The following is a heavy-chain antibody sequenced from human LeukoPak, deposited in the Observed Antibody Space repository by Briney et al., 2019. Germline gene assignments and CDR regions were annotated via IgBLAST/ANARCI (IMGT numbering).Heavy chain of an antibody. CDR1: EFSVGSNY. CDR3: AKAKTSYYYDSSGHKFDY. D-gene: IGHD3-22*01. Sequence: GGSLRLSCAASEFSVGSNYMTWVRQAPGKGLEWVSAISGSGGSTYYADSVKGRFTISRDNSKNTLYLQMNSLRAEDTAVYYCAKAKTSYYYDSSGHKFDYWGQGTLVTVSS. CDR2: ISGSGGST. J-gene: IGHJ4*02. V-gene: IGHV3-23*01.